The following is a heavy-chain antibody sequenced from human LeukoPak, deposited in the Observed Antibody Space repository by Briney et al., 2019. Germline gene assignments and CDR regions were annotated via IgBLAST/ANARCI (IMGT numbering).Heavy chain of an antibody. D-gene: IGHD6-13*01. CDR2: TWFDGSNT. V-gene: IGHV3-33*03. CDR1: GLTFGPYV. J-gene: IGHJ3*02. Sequence: PGGSLSLSCAAFGLTFGPYVMHWVRQAPGKGPAWVELTWFDGSNTYYADSVKGRFTSPRDNSKTTLLLHMNTLRAEDTAAYFCAKAQPTSSWTAFDIWGQATTVTVSS. CDR3: AKAQPTSSWTAFDI.